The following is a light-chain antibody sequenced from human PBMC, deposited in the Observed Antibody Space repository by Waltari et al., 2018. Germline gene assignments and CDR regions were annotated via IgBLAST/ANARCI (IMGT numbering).Light chain of an antibody. V-gene: IGLV2-11*01. CDR2: DFS. CDR3: CSYAGSYTLV. Sequence: QSALTQPRSVSGSPGQSVTIPCTGPSSDVGGFNYVSWYQQHPGKAPKPMIYDFSKRPSGVPDRFSGSKSGNTASLTISGLQAEDEADYYCCSYAGSYTLVFGGGTKLTVL. CDR1: SSDVGGFNY. J-gene: IGLJ2*01.